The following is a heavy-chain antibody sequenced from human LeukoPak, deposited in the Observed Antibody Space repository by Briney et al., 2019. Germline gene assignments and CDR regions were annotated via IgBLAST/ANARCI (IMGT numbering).Heavy chain of an antibody. CDR1: GFTFSSYG. CDR2: IWYDGSNK. Sequence: PGGSLRLSCAASGFTFSSYGMHWVRQAPGKGLEWVAVIWYDGSNKYYADSVKGRFTISRDNSKNTLYLQMNSLRAEDTAVYYCAKAPYDSSGFDYWGQGTLVTVSS. D-gene: IGHD3-22*01. J-gene: IGHJ4*02. CDR3: AKAPYDSSGFDY. V-gene: IGHV3-33*06.